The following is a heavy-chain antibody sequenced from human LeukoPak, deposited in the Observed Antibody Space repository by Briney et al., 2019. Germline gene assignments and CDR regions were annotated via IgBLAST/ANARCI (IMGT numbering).Heavy chain of an antibody. CDR2: IYYSGST. D-gene: IGHD1-26*01. Sequence: SETLSLTCTVSGGSISSYYWSWIRQPPGKGLEWIGYIYYSGSTNYNPSLKSRVTISVATSKNHFSLRLTSVTAADTAVYFCARSLFRNSGSYYDYWGQGTLVTVSS. CDR1: GGSISSYY. J-gene: IGHJ4*02. CDR3: ARSLFRNSGSYYDY. V-gene: IGHV4-59*01.